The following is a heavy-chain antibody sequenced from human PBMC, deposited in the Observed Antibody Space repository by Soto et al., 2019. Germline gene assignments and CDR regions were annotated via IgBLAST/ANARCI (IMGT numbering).Heavy chain of an antibody. V-gene: IGHV4-31*03. CDR3: QALGYYYYGMDV. CDR2: IYYSGST. Sequence: SETLSLTCTVSGGSISSGGYYWSWIRQHPGRGLEWIGYIYYSGSTYYNPSLKSRVTISVDTSKNQFSLKLSSVTAADTAVYYCQALGYYYYGMDVWGQGTTVTVSS. D-gene: IGHD3-3*02. J-gene: IGHJ6*02. CDR1: GGSISSGGYY.